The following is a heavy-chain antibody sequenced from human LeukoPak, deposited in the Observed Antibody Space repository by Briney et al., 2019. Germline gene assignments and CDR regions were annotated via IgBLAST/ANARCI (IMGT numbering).Heavy chain of an antibody. CDR3: ATYCSSTSCYYGMDV. CDR1: EFTFSNYG. J-gene: IGHJ6*02. Sequence: GGSLRLSCSASEFTFSNYGMHWVRQAPGKGLEWVSYISSSSSTIYYADSVKGRFTISRDNAKNSLNLQMNSLRDEDTAVYYYATYCSSTSCYYGMDVWGQGTTVTVSS. V-gene: IGHV3-48*02. CDR2: ISSSSSTI. D-gene: IGHD2-2*01.